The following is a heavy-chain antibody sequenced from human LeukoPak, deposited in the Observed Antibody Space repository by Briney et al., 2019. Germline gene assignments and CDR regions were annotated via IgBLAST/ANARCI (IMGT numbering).Heavy chain of an antibody. CDR1: GYTFTGYY. D-gene: IGHD3-10*01. J-gene: IGHJ6*02. CDR3: ARAGGHDYYYGMDV. V-gene: IGHV1-2*02. Sequence: ASVKVSCKASGYTFTGYYMHWVRQAPGQGLEWMGWINPNSGGTNYAQKFQGRVTMTRDTSISTAYMELSRLRSDDTAVYYCARAGGHDYYYGMDVWGQGTTATVSS. CDR2: INPNSGGT.